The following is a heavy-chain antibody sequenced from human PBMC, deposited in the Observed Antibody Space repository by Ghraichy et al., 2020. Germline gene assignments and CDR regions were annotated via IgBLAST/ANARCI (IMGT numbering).Heavy chain of an antibody. J-gene: IGHJ6*02. CDR1: GGSFSGYY. V-gene: IGHV4-34*01. D-gene: IGHD6-6*01. Sequence: ETLSLTCAVYGGSFSGYYWSWIRQPPGKGLEWIGEINHSGSTNYNPSLKSRVTISVDTSKNQFSLKLSSVTAANTAVYYCARRRPYYYGMDVWGQGTTVTVSS. CDR3: ARRRPYYYGMDV. CDR2: INHSGST.